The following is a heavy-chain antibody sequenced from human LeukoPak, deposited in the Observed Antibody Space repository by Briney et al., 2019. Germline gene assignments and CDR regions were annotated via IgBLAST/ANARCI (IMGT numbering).Heavy chain of an antibody. V-gene: IGHV3-30*04. Sequence: SGGSLRLSCAASGFTFSSYAMHWVRQAPGKGLEWVAVISYDGSNKYYADSVKGRFTISRDNSKNTLYLQMNSLRAEDTAVYYCARGGGSYYTFDYWGQGTLVTVSS. D-gene: IGHD1-26*01. CDR2: ISYDGSNK. CDR1: GFTFSSYA. J-gene: IGHJ4*02. CDR3: ARGGGSYYTFDY.